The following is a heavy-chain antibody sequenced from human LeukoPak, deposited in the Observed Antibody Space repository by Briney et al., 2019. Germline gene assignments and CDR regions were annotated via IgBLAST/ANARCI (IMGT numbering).Heavy chain of an antibody. V-gene: IGHV5-51*01. D-gene: IGHD3-10*01. CDR2: IYPTDSET. Sequence: GESLKISCQGSGHNFTTYWIGWVRQKPGEGLEWMGLIYPTDSETKYNPSFQGQVTFSADKSTRTAYLQWDTLKASDTATYYCTSRRAPYYFYIDVWGKGTTVTASP. CDR3: TSRRAPYYFYIDV. J-gene: IGHJ6*04. CDR1: GHNFTTYW.